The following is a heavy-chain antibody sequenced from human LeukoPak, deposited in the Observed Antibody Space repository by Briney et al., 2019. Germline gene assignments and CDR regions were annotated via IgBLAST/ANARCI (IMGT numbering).Heavy chain of an antibody. J-gene: IGHJ6*03. CDR2: IIPIFGTA. CDR1: GGTFSSYA. Sequence: ASVKVSCKASGGTFSSYAISWVRQAPGQGLEWMGGIIPIFGTANYAQKFQGRVTITADKSTSTAYMELSSLRSEDTAVYYCARGVVVPAATRGYYYYMDVWGKGTTVTVSS. CDR3: ARGVVVPAATRGYYYYMDV. V-gene: IGHV1-69*06. D-gene: IGHD2-2*01.